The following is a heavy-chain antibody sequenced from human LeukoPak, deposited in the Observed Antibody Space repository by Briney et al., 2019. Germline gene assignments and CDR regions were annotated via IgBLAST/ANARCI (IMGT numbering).Heavy chain of an antibody. D-gene: IGHD2/OR15-2a*01. J-gene: IGHJ3*02. Sequence: ASVKVSCKASGYTFTSYGISWVRQAPGQGLEWMGWISAYNGNTNYAQKLQGRVTTTTDTSTSTAYMELRSLRSDDTAVYYCASHLPLSGAFDIWGQGTMVTVSS. V-gene: IGHV1-18*01. CDR3: ASHLPLSGAFDI. CDR2: ISAYNGNT. CDR1: GYTFTSYG.